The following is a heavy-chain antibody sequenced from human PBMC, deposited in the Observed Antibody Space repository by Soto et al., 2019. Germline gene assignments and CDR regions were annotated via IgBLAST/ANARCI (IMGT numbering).Heavy chain of an antibody. V-gene: IGHV3-30*18. D-gene: IGHD3-3*02. J-gene: IGHJ4*01. CDR3: AKGRFDVVTISPFDH. CDR2: ISYDGTEE. Sequence: PGWSLRLSCAASGFTFSSFGMHLVRQAPGKGLEWVAVISYDGTEEKYADSVKGRATVSRDNSKNTVYLQMNRLRGDDSAIYYCAKGRFDVVTISPFDHWGEGTLVTVSS. CDR1: GFTFSSFG.